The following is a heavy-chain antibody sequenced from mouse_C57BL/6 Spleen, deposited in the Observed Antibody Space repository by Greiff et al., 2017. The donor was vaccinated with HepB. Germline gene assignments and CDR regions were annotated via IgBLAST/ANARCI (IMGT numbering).Heavy chain of an antibody. CDR3: ALYGNYGFDY. D-gene: IGHD2-1*01. CDR2: INPYNGDT. Sequence: DVKLVESGPELVKPGDSVKISCKASGYSFTGYFMNWVMQSHGKSLEWIGRINPYNGDTFYNQKFKGKAILTVDKSSSTAHMELRSLTSEDSAVYYCALYGNYGFDYWGQGTTLTVSS. J-gene: IGHJ2*01. V-gene: IGHV1-20*01. CDR1: GYSFTGYF.